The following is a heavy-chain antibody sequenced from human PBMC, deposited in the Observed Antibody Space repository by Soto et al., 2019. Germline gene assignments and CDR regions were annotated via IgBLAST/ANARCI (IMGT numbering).Heavy chain of an antibody. D-gene: IGHD2-15*01. Sequence: QVQLVQSGAEVKKPGASVKVSCKASGYIVTSYGISWVRQAPGQGLEWMGWISGYNGNTNYAQMLQGRVTMTTDTSTSTAYMELRSLRSDDTAVYYCARAHVEDYYYHAMDVWGQGTTVTVSS. V-gene: IGHV1-18*01. CDR3: ARAHVEDYYYHAMDV. CDR2: ISGYNGNT. J-gene: IGHJ6*02. CDR1: GYIVTSYG.